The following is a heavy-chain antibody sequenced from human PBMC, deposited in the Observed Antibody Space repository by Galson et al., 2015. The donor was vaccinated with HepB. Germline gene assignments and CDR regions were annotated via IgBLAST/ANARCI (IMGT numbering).Heavy chain of an antibody. CDR2: INRDGSIT. V-gene: IGHV3-74*01. CDR3: ARDRDYSAHDY. CDR1: GFTFSNYW. D-gene: IGHD4/OR15-4a*01. Sequence: SLRLSCAASGFTFSNYWIHWVRQVPGKGLVWVSLINRDGSITKYADSVKGRFTFSRDNAKNPLYLQLNSLRAEDTALYYCARDRDYSAHDYWGQGTLVTVSS. J-gene: IGHJ4*02.